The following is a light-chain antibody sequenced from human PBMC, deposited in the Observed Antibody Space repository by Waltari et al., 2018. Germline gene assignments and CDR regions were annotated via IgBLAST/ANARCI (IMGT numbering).Light chain of an antibody. CDR2: KVF. Sequence: DVVMTQSPLSLTVTLGQPASISCRSSQGLIHSDGNTYLNWFQQRPGQCPRRLIYKVFKRESGVPDRFSGSGSGTDFTLKISRVEAEDVGCYYCMQSTQWPRTFGQGTKVQIK. CDR1: QGLIHSDGNTY. CDR3: MQSTQWPRT. J-gene: IGKJ1*01. V-gene: IGKV2-30*02.